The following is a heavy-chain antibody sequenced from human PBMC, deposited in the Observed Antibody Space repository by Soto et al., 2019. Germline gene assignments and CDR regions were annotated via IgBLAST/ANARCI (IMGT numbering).Heavy chain of an antibody. CDR1: GGSISSGGYY. CDR2: IYYSGST. J-gene: IGHJ3*02. Sequence: SETLSLTCTVSGGSISSGGYYWSWIRQHPGKGLEWIGYIYYSGSTYYNPSLKSRVTISVDTSKNQFSLKLSSVTAADTAVYYCARVRTTPYGESTGAFDIWGQGTMVTVSS. CDR3: ARVRTTPYGESTGAFDI. V-gene: IGHV4-31*03. D-gene: IGHD4-17*01.